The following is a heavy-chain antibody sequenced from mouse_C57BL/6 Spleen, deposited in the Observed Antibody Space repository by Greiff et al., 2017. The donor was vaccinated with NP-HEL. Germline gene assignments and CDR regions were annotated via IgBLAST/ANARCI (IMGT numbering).Heavy chain of an antibody. V-gene: IGHV1-52*01. CDR3: ALSSTKGYFDY. CDR1: GYTFTSYW. J-gene: IGHJ2*01. CDR2: IDPSDSET. Sequence: QVQLKQPGAELVRPGSSVKLSCKASGYTFTSYWMHWVKQRPIQGLEWIGNIDPSDSETHYNQKFKDKATLTVDKSSSTAYMQLSSLTSEDSAVYYCALSSTKGYFDYWGQGTTLTVSS. D-gene: IGHD1-1*01.